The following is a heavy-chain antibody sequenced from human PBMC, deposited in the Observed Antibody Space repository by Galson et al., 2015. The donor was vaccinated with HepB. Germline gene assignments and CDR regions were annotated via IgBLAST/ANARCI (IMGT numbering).Heavy chain of an antibody. CDR2: ISVYDGNT. J-gene: IGHJ4*02. D-gene: IGHD2-8*01. V-gene: IGHV1-18*04. CDR1: GYTSTTYS. Sequence: SVKVSCKASGYTSTTYSISWVRQAPGQGLEWMGWISVYDGNTNYAQKLQSRVTMTTDTSTSTAYMELRSLRSDDTAVYYCARTLGYCTRANRPSLDYWGLGTLVTVSS. CDR3: ARTLGYCTRANRPSLDY.